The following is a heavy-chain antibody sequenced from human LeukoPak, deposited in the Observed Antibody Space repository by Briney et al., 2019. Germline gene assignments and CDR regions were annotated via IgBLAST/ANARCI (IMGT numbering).Heavy chain of an antibody. D-gene: IGHD2-2*01. Sequence: SVKVSCKASGGTFSSYAISWVRQAPGQGLEWMGGTIPIFGTANYAQKFQGRVTITADESTSTAYMELSSLRSEDTAVYYCARGVPAAELDGGAFDIWGQGTMVTVSS. CDR3: ARGVPAAELDGGAFDI. V-gene: IGHV1-69*13. CDR2: TIPIFGTA. CDR1: GGTFSSYA. J-gene: IGHJ3*02.